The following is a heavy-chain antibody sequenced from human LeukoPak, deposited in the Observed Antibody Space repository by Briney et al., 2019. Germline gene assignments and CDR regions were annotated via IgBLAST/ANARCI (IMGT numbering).Heavy chain of an antibody. CDR3: ARASHDYGDYSHFDY. V-gene: IGHV4-59*01. J-gene: IGHJ4*02. D-gene: IGHD4-17*01. Sequence: SETLSLTCTVSGGSITSYYWSWIRQPPGKGLEWIGYIYYTGSTNYNPSLKSRVTISVDTSKNQFSLKLNSVTAADTAVYYCARASHDYGDYSHFDYWGQGTLVTVSS. CDR2: IYYTGST. CDR1: GGSITSYY.